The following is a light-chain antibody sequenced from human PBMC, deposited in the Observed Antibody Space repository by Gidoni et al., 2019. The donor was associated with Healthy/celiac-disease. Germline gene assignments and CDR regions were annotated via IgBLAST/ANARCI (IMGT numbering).Light chain of an antibody. CDR1: QGISSY. Sequence: IPLTQSPSSLSASVGDRVTITCRASQGISSYLAWYQQKPGKAPKLLIYAASNLQSGVPARFSGSGSGTDFTLTISSLQPEDFATYYCQQRNSYPRTFGQGTKVEIK. CDR2: AAS. J-gene: IGKJ1*01. V-gene: IGKV1-9*01. CDR3: QQRNSYPRT.